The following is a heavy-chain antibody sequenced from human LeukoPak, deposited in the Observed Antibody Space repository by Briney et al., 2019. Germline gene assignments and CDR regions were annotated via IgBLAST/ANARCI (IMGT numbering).Heavy chain of an antibody. CDR2: INHSGST. CDR3: ARGHYSYSSGWYGSL. J-gene: IGHJ2*01. CDR1: GGSITSGTYY. V-gene: IGHV4-39*07. D-gene: IGHD6-19*01. Sequence: PSQTLSLTCTVSGGSITSGTYYWGWLRQPPGKGLEWIGEINHSGSTNYNPCLKSRFTISVDTSKNQFSLKLSSVTAADTAVYYCARGHYSYSSGWYGSLWGRGTLVTVSS.